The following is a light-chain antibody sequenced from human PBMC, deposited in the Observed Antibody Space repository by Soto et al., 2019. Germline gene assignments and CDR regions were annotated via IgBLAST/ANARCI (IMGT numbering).Light chain of an antibody. V-gene: IGKV1-8*01. CDR1: QGISSY. CDR2: AAS. J-gene: IGKJ1*01. CDR3: QQYYSYAWT. Sequence: AIRVTQSPSSLSASTGDRVTITCRASQGISSYLAWYQQKPGKAPKLLIYAASTLQSGVPSRFSGSGSGTDFTLTISCLQSEDFATYYCQQYYSYAWTFGQGTKVDIK.